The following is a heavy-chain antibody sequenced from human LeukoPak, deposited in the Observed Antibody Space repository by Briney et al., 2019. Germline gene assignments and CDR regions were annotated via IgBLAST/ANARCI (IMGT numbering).Heavy chain of an antibody. J-gene: IGHJ4*02. CDR1: GFTFSSYG. CDR2: ISYDGTIK. Sequence: GGSLRLSCAASGFTFSSYGMHWVRQAPGKGLEWVAVISYDGTIKYYGDSVKGRFTISRDNSKNTLYLQMNSLRPEDTAVYYCAKDRYCSSADCYGGFDYWGQGTLVTVSS. D-gene: IGHD2-2*01. CDR3: AKDRYCSSADCYGGFDY. V-gene: IGHV3-30*18.